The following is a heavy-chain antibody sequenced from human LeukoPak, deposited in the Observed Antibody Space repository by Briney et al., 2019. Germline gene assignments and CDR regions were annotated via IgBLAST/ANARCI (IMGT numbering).Heavy chain of an antibody. CDR3: AKGGGDWNIDY. J-gene: IGHJ4*02. CDR1: GLTFSNYA. D-gene: IGHD2-21*01. CDR2: ISGSASTT. V-gene: IGHV3-23*01. Sequence: GGSLRLSCAASGLTFSNYAMSWARQAPGKGLEWVSTISGSASTTYCADSVKGRFTVSRDNSKNMLHLQMNNLRAEDTAVYYCAKGGGDWNIDYWGQGTLVTVSS.